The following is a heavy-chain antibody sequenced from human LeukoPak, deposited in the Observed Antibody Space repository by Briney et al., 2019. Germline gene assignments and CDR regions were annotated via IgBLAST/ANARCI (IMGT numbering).Heavy chain of an antibody. CDR2: INHSGST. CDR3: AREGAYYDSSGYKHNWFDP. J-gene: IGHJ5*02. V-gene: IGHV4-34*01. CDR1: GGSFSGYY. D-gene: IGHD3-22*01. Sequence: PSETLSLTCAVYGGSFSGYYWSWIRQPPGKGLEWIGEINHSGSTNYNPSLKSRVTISVDTSKNQFSLKLSSVTAADTAVYYCAREGAYYDSSGYKHNWFDPWGQGTLVTVSS.